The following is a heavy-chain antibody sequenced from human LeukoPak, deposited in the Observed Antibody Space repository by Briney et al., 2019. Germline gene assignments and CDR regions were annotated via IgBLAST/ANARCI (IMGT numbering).Heavy chain of an antibody. Sequence: PSETLSLTCAVYGGSFSGYYWSWIRQPPGKGLEWIGSIYYSGSSYYNPSLKSRVTISVDTSKNQFSLKLSSVTAADTAVYYCARQFYYYYYMDVWGKGTTVTVCS. CDR3: ARQFYYYYYMDV. V-gene: IGHV4-34*01. CDR1: GGSFSGYY. J-gene: IGHJ6*03. CDR2: IYYSGSS.